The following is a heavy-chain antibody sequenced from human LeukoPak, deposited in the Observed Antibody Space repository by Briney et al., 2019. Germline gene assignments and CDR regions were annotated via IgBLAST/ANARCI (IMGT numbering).Heavy chain of an antibody. D-gene: IGHD2-8*01. CDR2: GSDSGGT. J-gene: IGHJ5*02. CDR3: AKNGQSGFSFDP. Sequence: SETLSLTCAVYGGSFSGYYWSWIRQPPGKGLEWIGEGSDSGGTKFNPSLKSRVTISADTSKNQFSLKLTSVTAADTAAYYCAKNGQSGFSFDPWGQGTLVTVSS. V-gene: IGHV4-34*01. CDR1: GGSFSGYY.